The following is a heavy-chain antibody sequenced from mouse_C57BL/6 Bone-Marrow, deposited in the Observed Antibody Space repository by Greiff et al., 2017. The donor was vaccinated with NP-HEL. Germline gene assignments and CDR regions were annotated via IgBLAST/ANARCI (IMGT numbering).Heavy chain of an antibody. V-gene: IGHV1-59*01. D-gene: IGHD1-1*02. CDR2: IDPSDSYT. Sequence: QVQLQQPGAELVRPGTSVKLSCKASGYTFTSYWMHWVKQRPGQGLEWIGVIDPSDSYTNYNQKFKGKATLTVDTSSSTAYMQLSSLTSEDSAGYYCARKDLWNYYAMDYWGQGTSVTVSS. J-gene: IGHJ4*01. CDR3: ARKDLWNYYAMDY. CDR1: GYTFTSYW.